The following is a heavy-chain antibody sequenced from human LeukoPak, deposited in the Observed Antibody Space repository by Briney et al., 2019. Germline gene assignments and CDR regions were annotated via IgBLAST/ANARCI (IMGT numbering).Heavy chain of an antibody. V-gene: IGHV3-48*03. J-gene: IGHJ4*02. CDR3: ARAPVAYSSSWYCDY. D-gene: IGHD6-13*01. CDR2: ISSSGSTI. CDR1: GFTFSSYE. Sequence: GGTLRLSCAASGFTFSSYEMNWVRQAPGKGLEWVSDISSSGSTIYYADSVKGRFTISRDNAKNSLYLQMNSLRAEDTAVYYCARAPVAYSSSWYCDYWGQGTLVTVSS.